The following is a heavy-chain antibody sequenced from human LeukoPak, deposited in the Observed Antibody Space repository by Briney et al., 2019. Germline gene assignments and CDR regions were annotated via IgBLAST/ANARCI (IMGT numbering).Heavy chain of an antibody. D-gene: IGHD5-12*01. CDR3: ARRRGYSGYDLDY. J-gene: IGHJ4*02. CDR2: IWYDGSNK. Sequence: PGGSLRLSCAASGFTFSSYGMHWVRQAPDKGLEWVAVIWYDGSNKYYADSVKGRFTISKDNSKNTLYLQMNSLRAEDTAVYYCARRRGYSGYDLDYWGQGTLVTVSS. V-gene: IGHV3-33*01. CDR1: GFTFSSYG.